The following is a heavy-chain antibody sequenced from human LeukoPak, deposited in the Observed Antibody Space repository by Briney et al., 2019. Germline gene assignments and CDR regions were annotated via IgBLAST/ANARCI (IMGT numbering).Heavy chain of an antibody. CDR2: IYRSSNGETT. J-gene: IGHJ4*02. Sequence: GGSLRLSCAASGITFSNAWMTWVRQAPGKGLEWVGRIYRSSNGETTDYGAPVKGSFTMSKDDSKNTLDLQMNSLKTEDTAVYYCTTYSSGSCPFWGQGTLVTVSS. CDR3: TTYSSGSCPF. V-gene: IGHV3-15*01. CDR1: GITFSNAW. D-gene: IGHD6-19*01.